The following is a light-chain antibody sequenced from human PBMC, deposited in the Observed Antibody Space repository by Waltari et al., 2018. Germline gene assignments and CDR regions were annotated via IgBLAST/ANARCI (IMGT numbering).Light chain of an antibody. J-gene: IGKJ4*01. CDR1: QSISSY. V-gene: IGKV1-39*01. CDR2: AAS. CDR3: QQSYNGPLT. Sequence: DIQMTQSPSSLSASVGDRVTITCRASQSISSYLNWYQQKPGKAPRLLIYAASTLQSGVPSRFSGSGSGTDFTLTISSLQPEDFATYYCQQSYNGPLTFGGGTKVEIK.